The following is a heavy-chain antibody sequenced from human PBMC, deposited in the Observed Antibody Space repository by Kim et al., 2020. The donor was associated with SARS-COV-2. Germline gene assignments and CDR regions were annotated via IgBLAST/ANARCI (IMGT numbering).Heavy chain of an antibody. J-gene: IGHJ3*02. CDR3: AKRQRAVAGPDSFDI. CDR1: GFTFTTYG. CDR2: ISGGGAAT. D-gene: IGHD6-19*01. V-gene: IGHV3-23*01. Sequence: GGSLRLSCAASGFTFTTYGLSWVRQAPGKGLEWVSAISGGGAATYYADSVKGRFTISRDNSKNTLYLQMNSLRAEDAAGYFCAKRQRAVAGPDSFDIWG.